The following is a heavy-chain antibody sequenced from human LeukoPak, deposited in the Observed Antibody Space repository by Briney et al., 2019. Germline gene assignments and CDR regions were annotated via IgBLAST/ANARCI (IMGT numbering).Heavy chain of an antibody. V-gene: IGHV4-59*08. CDR2: IYYSGST. CDR3: ARVPRSYYYYYYMDV. D-gene: IGHD2-2*01. CDR1: GGSISSYY. Sequence: SETLSLTCTVSGGSISSYYWSWVRQPPGKGLEWIGYIYYSGSTNYNPSLKSRVTISVDTSKNQFSLKLSSVTAADTAVYYCARVPRSYYYYYYMDVWGKGTTVTVSS. J-gene: IGHJ6*03.